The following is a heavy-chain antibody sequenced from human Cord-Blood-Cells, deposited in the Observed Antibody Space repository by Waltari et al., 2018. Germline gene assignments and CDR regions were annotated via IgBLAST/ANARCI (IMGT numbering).Heavy chain of an antibody. CDR3: AKDRWFRGRDAFDI. J-gene: IGHJ3*02. CDR1: GFTFSSSG. D-gene: IGHD3-10*01. CDR2: ISYDGSNK. V-gene: IGHV3-30*18. Sequence: QVQLVESGGGVVQPGRSLRLSCAASGFTFSSSGIPWVRQAPGKGLEWVAVISYDGSNKYYADSVKGRFTISRDNSKNTLYLQMNSLRAEDTAVYYCAKDRWFRGRDAFDIWGQGTMVTVSS.